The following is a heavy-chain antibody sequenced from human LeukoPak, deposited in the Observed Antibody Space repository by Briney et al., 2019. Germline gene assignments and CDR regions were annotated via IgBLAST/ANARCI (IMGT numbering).Heavy chain of an antibody. J-gene: IGHJ4*02. Sequence: SETLSLTCTVSGGSVSSGSYYWSWIRQPPGKGPEWIGYIYYSGSTNYNPSLKSRVTISVDTSKNQFSLKLSSVTAADTAVYYCARITMVRGEPAFYFDYWGQGTLVTVSS. CDR3: ARITMVRGEPAFYFDY. D-gene: IGHD3-10*01. V-gene: IGHV4-61*01. CDR1: GGSVSSGSYY. CDR2: IYYSGST.